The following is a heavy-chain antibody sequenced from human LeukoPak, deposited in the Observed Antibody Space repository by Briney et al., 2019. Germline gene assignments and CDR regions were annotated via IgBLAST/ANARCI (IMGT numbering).Heavy chain of an antibody. CDR1: GGSINSYY. D-gene: IGHD3-16*01. CDR2: THYSGST. Sequence: SETLSLTCTVSGGSINSYYWSWIRQPPGKGLEWIGYTHYSGSTNYNPSLKSRVTISEDTSKNQFSLKLSSVTAADTAVYYCARAFWGNTPDYWGQGTLVTVSS. V-gene: IGHV4-59*01. J-gene: IGHJ4*02. CDR3: ARAFWGNTPDY.